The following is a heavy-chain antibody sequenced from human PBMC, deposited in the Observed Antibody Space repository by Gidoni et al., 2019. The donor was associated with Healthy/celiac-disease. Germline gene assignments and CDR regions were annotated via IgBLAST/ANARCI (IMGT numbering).Heavy chain of an antibody. CDR1: GFTVSSNY. V-gene: IGHV3-66*01. Sequence: EVQLVESGGGLVQPGGSLRLSCAASGFTVSSNYMSWVRQAPGTGLEWVSVIYSGGSTYYADSVKGRFTIARDNSKNTLYLQMNSLRAEDTAVYYCARSSLYCSGGSCQDYWGQGTLVTVSS. D-gene: IGHD2-15*01. J-gene: IGHJ4*02. CDR3: ARSSLYCSGGSCQDY. CDR2: IYSGGST.